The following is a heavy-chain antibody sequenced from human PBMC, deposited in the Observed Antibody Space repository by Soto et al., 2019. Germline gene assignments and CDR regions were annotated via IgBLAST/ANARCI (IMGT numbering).Heavy chain of an antibody. Sequence: PGGSLRPPCAASAFTFSSYAMSWVPQAPGKGLEWVSAFSGGGGSTYYADSVRGRFTISRDNSKNSLYLQMNSLRAEDTAVYYCAKEEIVAPPAYDYWGQGTLVTVSS. V-gene: IGHV3-23*01. CDR2: FSGGGGST. CDR1: AFTFSSYA. J-gene: IGHJ4*02. CDR3: AKEEIVAPPAYDY. D-gene: IGHD2-15*01.